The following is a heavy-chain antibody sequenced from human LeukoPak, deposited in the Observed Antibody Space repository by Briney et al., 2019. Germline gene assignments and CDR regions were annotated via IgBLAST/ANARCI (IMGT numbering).Heavy chain of an antibody. D-gene: IGHD1-26*01. V-gene: IGHV4-39*01. CDR2: IYYSVTT. Sequence: SETLSLTCTVSGGSISSSSDYWGWIRPPPGKALVWIGSIYYSVTTYYNPSLKSRATISVDTSKNPFSLRLSSVTAADTAVCYCARQGAGGRAFDIWGQGTVVTVSS. CDR1: GGSISSSSDY. CDR3: ARQGAGGRAFDI. J-gene: IGHJ3*02.